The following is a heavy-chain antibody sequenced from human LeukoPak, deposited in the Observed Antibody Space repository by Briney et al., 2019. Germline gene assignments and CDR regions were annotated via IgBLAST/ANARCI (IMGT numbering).Heavy chain of an antibody. CDR1: GFTFSSYD. CDR2: IGTAGDT. V-gene: IGHV3-13*01. D-gene: IGHD3-10*01. Sequence: PGGSLRLSCAASGFTFSSYDMHWVRQATGKGLGWVSAIGTAGDTYYPGSMKGRFTISRENAKNSLYLQMNSLRAGDTAVYYCARGGPAHYGSGSYYDYWGQGTLVTVSS. J-gene: IGHJ4*02. CDR3: ARGGPAHYGSGSYYDY.